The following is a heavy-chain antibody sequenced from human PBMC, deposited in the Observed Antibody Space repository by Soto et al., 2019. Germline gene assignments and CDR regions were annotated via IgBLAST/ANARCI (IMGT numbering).Heavy chain of an antibody. CDR1: GFTFSDYS. D-gene: IGHD2-15*01. CDR2: ISGNAFDT. Sequence: AGGSLRLSCAAPGFTFSDYSMTWVRPAPGEGLEWVSAISGNAFDTYYAEAVQGRFTISRDNFKSTLFLQMSSLTVEDTAVYYCAKGVPGYCSGSSCHAYDFWGQGTLVTVSS. V-gene: IGHV3-23*01. CDR3: AKGVPGYCSGSSCHAYDF. J-gene: IGHJ4*02.